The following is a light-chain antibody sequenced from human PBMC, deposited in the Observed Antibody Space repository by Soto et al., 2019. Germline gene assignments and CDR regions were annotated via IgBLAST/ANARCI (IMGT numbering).Light chain of an antibody. V-gene: IGLV2-14*01. CDR3: SSYSGSSTLI. Sequence: QSVLTQPASVSGSPGQSITISCTGSRSDVGGYNSVSWFQEHPGEAPKLLIYDVSYWPSGVSNRFSGSKSASTASLTISGLQAEDEAIYYCSSYSGSSTLIFGGGTKLTVL. CDR1: RSDVGGYNS. CDR2: DVS. J-gene: IGLJ2*01.